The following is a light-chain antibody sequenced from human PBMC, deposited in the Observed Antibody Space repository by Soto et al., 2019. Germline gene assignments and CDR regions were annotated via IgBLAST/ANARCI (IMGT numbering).Light chain of an antibody. CDR1: SSNIGSNT. J-gene: IGLJ1*01. Sequence: QSVLTQPPSASGTPGQRVTISCSGSSSNIGSNTVNWYQQLPGTAPKLLIYSNNQRPSAVPDRFSGSKSGTSASLAISGLLSEDEADYYCAAWDDSLNGYVFGAGTKLTVL. CDR2: SNN. CDR3: AAWDDSLNGYV. V-gene: IGLV1-44*01.